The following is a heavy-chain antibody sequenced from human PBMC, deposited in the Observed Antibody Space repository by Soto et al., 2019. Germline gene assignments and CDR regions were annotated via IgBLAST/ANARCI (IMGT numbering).Heavy chain of an antibody. Sequence: EVQLVESGGDLVQPGGSLRLSCAASGFSFSDDWMSWVRQAPGKGLEWVANIKQDGTDKYYVDSVKGRFTISRDNAKNPLYLQMRTLRAEDTAVFYCAIYGRDSFDAWGQGNLVTVSS. D-gene: IGHD3-22*01. V-gene: IGHV3-7*01. J-gene: IGHJ5*02. CDR3: AIYGRDSFDA. CDR2: IKQDGTDK. CDR1: GFSFSDDW.